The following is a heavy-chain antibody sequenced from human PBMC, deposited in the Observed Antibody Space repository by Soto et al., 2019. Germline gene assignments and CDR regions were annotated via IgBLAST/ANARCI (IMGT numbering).Heavy chain of an antibody. D-gene: IGHD3-9*01. V-gene: IGHV1-18*01. CDR1: RYTFTSHG. CDR3: ARLLTEGATFREDAFDL. CDR2: TSTFNGNT. J-gene: IGHJ3*01. Sequence: QIQLMQSGGDVKTPAASLQVSCTTSRYTFTSHGIAWVRQAPGQGLEWMGWTSTFNGNTGHAQKFQGRVTMTADTITSAVDMELRSLRSDDTGVDYCARLLTEGATFREDAFDLWGPGTKVTVSS.